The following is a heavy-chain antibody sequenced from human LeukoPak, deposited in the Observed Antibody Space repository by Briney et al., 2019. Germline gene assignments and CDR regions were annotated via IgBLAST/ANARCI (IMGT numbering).Heavy chain of an antibody. Sequence: SETLSLTCTVSAYSISSGYYWGWIRQPPGKGLEWIGSIYHSGSTYYNPSLKSRVTISVDTSKNQFSLRLSSVTAADTAVYYCAKDESATVTGGNYYYYMDVWGKGTTVTVSS. CDR2: IYHSGST. J-gene: IGHJ6*03. D-gene: IGHD4-11*01. V-gene: IGHV4-38-2*02. CDR1: AYSISSGYY. CDR3: AKDESATVTGGNYYYYMDV.